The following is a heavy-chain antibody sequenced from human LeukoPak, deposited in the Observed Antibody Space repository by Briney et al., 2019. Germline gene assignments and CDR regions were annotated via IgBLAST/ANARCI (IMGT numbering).Heavy chain of an antibody. D-gene: IGHD2-21*02. V-gene: IGHV3-72*01. CDR1: GFTFSDHY. J-gene: IGHJ4*02. CDR3: ARVQSVPGRWGLDY. Sequence: GGSLRLSCAASGFTFSDHYMDWVRQAPGKGLEWVGRIRKKPNSYTTEYGASVEGRFTISRDDSEKSLYPQMDSLQTEDTAVYYCARVQSVPGRWGLDYWGQGTLVTVSS. CDR2: IRKKPNSYTT.